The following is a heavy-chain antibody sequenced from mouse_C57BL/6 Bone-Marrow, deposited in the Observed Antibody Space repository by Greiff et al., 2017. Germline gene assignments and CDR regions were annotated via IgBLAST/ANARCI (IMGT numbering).Heavy chain of an antibody. V-gene: IGHV1-76*01. D-gene: IGHD1-1*01. CDR1: GYTFTDYY. CDR3: ARGDYYGSSDGWFAY. Sequence: VKLMESGAELVRPGASVKLSCKASGYTFTDYYINWVKQRPGQGLEWIARIYPGSGNTYYNEKFKGKATLTAEKSSSTAYMQLSSLTSEDSAVYFGARGDYYGSSDGWFAYWGQGTLVTVSA. CDR2: IYPGSGNT. J-gene: IGHJ3*01.